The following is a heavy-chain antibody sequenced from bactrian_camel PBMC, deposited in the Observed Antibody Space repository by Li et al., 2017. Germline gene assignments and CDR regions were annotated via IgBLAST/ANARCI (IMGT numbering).Heavy chain of an antibody. D-gene: IGHD1*01. CDR1: GFTFSSYW. V-gene: IGHV3S25*01. Sequence: QLVESGGGLVQPGGSLRLSCAASGFTFSSYWMGWVRQAPGKGLEWVSSISSGGITTYYADSVKGQFTISRDNGKNTVYLQMNSLESEDTGLYLCYTGSRITEASVQGQGTQVTVS. CDR2: ISSGGITT. J-gene: IGHJ4*01.